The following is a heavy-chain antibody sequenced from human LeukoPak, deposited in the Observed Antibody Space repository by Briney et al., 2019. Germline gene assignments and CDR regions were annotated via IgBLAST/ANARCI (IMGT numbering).Heavy chain of an antibody. CDR3: AKGSRASRPYYFDF. J-gene: IGHJ4*02. CDR1: GFTFDNYA. V-gene: IGHV3-23*01. Sequence: GGSLRLSCAASGFTFDNYAMSWVHQAPGKGLEWISAITHNGDDSYHADSVKGRFTISRDNSKNTLNLQMNSLRVEDSAVYYCAKGSRASRPYYFDFWGQGTLVTVSS. D-gene: IGHD1-26*01. CDR2: ITHNGDDS.